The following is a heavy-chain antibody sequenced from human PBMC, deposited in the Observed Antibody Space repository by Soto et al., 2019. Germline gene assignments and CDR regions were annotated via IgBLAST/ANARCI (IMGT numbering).Heavy chain of an antibody. CDR1: GFSLSTSGVG. CDR2: IYWDDDK. D-gene: IGHD3-22*01. CDR3: AHRPDYYDSSGLGFDP. Sequence: QITLKESGPTLVKPTQTLTLTCTFSGFSLSTSGVGVGWIRQPPGKALEWLALIYWDDDKRYSPSLKSRLTITKDNSNNQVVLTMTNMDPVDTATYYCAHRPDYYDSSGLGFDPWGQGTLVTVSS. V-gene: IGHV2-5*02. J-gene: IGHJ5*02.